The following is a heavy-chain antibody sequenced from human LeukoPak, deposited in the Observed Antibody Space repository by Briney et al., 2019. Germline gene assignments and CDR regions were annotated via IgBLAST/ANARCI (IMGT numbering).Heavy chain of an antibody. Sequence: PSQTLSLTCTVSGDSINSGPYYWSWIRQPAGKGLEWIGRIYSGGRTNYNPSLKSRVTISVDTSKNQFSLKLSSVTAADTAVYYCAREGSIYYSDSSGYLGYWGQGTLVTVSP. CDR3: AREGSIYYSDSSGYLGY. V-gene: IGHV4-61*02. J-gene: IGHJ4*02. CDR2: IYSGGRT. D-gene: IGHD3-22*01. CDR1: GDSINSGPYY.